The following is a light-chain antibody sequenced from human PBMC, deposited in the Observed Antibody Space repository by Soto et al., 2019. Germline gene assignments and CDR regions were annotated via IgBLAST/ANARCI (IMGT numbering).Light chain of an antibody. CDR2: GAS. CDR1: QSVSSRC. Sequence: EIVLTQSPGTLSLSPGERATLSYRASQSVSSRCLAWYQQKPGQAPRLLIYGASSRATGIPDRFSGSGSGTDFTLTISRLEPEDFAVYYCQQYANSPPTFGQGTKVE. CDR3: QQYANSPPT. V-gene: IGKV3-20*01. J-gene: IGKJ1*01.